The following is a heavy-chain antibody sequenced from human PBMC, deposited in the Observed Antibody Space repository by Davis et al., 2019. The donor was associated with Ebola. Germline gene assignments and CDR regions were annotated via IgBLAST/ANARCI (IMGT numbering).Heavy chain of an antibody. CDR2: IYYSGST. CDR3: ARIPYGDRGMDV. V-gene: IGHV4-59*01. J-gene: IGHJ6*02. Sequence: MPLETLSLTCTVSGGSISSYYWSWIRQPPGKGLEWIGYIYYSGSTNYNPSLKSRVTISVDTSKNQFSLKLSSVTAADTAVYYCARIPYGDRGMDVWGQGTTVTVSS. CDR1: GGSISSYY. D-gene: IGHD7-27*01.